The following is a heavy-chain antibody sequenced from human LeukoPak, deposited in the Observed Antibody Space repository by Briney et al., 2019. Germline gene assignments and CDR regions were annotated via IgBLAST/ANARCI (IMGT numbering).Heavy chain of an antibody. V-gene: IGHV3-30-3*01. Sequence: GGSLRLSCAASGFTFSSYAMHWVRQAPGKGLEWVAVISYNGSNKYYADSVKGRFTISRDNSKNTLYLQMNSLRAEDTAVYYCARRLPFDYWGQGTLVTVSS. CDR2: ISYNGSNK. D-gene: IGHD5-12*01. J-gene: IGHJ4*02. CDR1: GFTFSSYA. CDR3: ARRLPFDY.